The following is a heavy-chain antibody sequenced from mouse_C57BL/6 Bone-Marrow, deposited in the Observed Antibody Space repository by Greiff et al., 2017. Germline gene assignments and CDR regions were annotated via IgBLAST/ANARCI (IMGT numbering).Heavy chain of an antibody. CDR3: TAKIYYDYDWFAY. J-gene: IGHJ3*01. CDR2: IDPENGDT. V-gene: IGHV14-4*01. D-gene: IGHD2-4*01. CDR1: GFNIKDDY. Sequence: VQLQQSGAELVRPGASVKLSCTASGFNIKDDYMHWVKQRPEQGLEWIGWIDPENGDTEYASKFQGKAPITADTSSNTAYLQLSSLTSEDTAVYYCTAKIYYDYDWFAYWGQGTLVTVSA.